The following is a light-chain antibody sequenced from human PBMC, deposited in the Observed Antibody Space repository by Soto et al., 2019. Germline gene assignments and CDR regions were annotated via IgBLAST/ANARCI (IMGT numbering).Light chain of an antibody. CDR3: QQTYTMPCT. V-gene: IGKV3-15*01. Sequence: EIVMTQSPATLSVSPGERATLSCRASQSVSSNLAWYQQRLGQTPRLLISGASTRATGIPARFSGSVSGTEFILTISSLQSEDFAIYYCQQTYTMPCTFGQGTKLEIK. CDR2: GAS. J-gene: IGKJ2*02. CDR1: QSVSSN.